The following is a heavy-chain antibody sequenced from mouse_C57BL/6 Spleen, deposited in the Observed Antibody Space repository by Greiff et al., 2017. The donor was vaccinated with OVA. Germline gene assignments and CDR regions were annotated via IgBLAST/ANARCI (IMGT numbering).Heavy chain of an antibody. CDR3: ARTITTVVAFDY. V-gene: IGHV3-6*01. D-gene: IGHD1-1*01. CDR2: ISYDGSN. J-gene: IGHJ2*01. CDR1: GYSITSGYY. Sequence: VQLQQSGPGLVKPSQSLSLTCSVTGYSITSGYYWNWIRQFPGNKLEWMGYISYDGSNNYNPSLKNRISITRDTSKNQFFLKLNSVTTEDTATYYCARTITTVVAFDYWGQGTTLTVSS.